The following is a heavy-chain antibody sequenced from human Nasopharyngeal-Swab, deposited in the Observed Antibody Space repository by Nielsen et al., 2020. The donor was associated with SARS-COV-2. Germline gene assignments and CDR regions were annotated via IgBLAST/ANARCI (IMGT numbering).Heavy chain of an antibody. CDR1: GFTFSSFW. V-gene: IGHV3-74*01. J-gene: IGHJ3*02. Sequence: GSLRLSCAASGFTFSSFWMHWVRQAPGKGLVWVSRINTVGSSTIYADSVKGRFTISRDNAKNSLYLQMNSLRAGDTALYYCTRSYIFDIWGQGTVVTVSS. CDR3: TRSYIFDI. D-gene: IGHD1-14*01. CDR2: INTVGSST.